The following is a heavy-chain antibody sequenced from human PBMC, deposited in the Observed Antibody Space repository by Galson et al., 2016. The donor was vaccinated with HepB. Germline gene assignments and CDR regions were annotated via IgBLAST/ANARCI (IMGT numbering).Heavy chain of an antibody. CDR1: GFTFDDHG. V-gene: IGHV3-43*02. CDR2: ISGDGGNT. CDR3: AKEEVWSVYYLYYGIDV. D-gene: IGHD3-3*01. J-gene: IGHJ6*02. Sequence: SLRLSCAASGFTFDDHGMHWVRQAPGKGLEWVALISGDGGNTYYADSVKGRFTISRVNRNNSLYLQMNSLRTEDTALYYCAKEEVWSVYYLYYGIDVWGQGTMVTVSS.